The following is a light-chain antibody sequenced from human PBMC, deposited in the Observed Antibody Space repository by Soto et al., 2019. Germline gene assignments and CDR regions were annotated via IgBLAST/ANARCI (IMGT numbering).Light chain of an antibody. CDR3: QVWDSNSGHV. CDR2: YDS. CDR1: NIGRKS. V-gene: IGLV3-21*04. Sequence: SYELTQPPSMSVAPGKTARITCGGHNIGRKSVHWYQQRPGQAPVLVMHYDSDRPSGIPERFSGSNSGNTATLTISRVEAGDEADYYCQVWDSNSGHVFGTGTKVTVL. J-gene: IGLJ1*01.